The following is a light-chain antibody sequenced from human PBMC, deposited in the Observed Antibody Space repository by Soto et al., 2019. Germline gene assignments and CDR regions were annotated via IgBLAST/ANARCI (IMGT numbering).Light chain of an antibody. V-gene: IGKV1-9*01. J-gene: IGKJ1*01. Sequence: DIQFTQSPSFLSASVGDRVTITCRASQGISSYLAWYQQKPGKAPKLLIYAASTLQSGVPSRLSGSGSGTEFTLTISGLKPDDFATYYCQQYNAFWTFGQGTKVDIK. CDR2: AAS. CDR3: QQYNAFWT. CDR1: QGISSY.